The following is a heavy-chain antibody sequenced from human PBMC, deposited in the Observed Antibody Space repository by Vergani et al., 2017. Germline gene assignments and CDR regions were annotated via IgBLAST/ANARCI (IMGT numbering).Heavy chain of an antibody. D-gene: IGHD4-17*01. CDR3: ARGRLVTTVTTGGYYYYYMDV. J-gene: IGHJ6*03. CDR2: IIPIFGTA. CDR1: GGTFSSYA. Sequence: QVQLMQSGAEVKKPGSSVKVSCKASGGTFSSYAISWVRQAPGQGLEWMGGIIPIFGTANYAQKFQGRVTITADESTSTAYMELSSLRSEDTAVYYCARGRLVTTVTTGGYYYYYMDVWGKGTTVTVSS. V-gene: IGHV1-69*01.